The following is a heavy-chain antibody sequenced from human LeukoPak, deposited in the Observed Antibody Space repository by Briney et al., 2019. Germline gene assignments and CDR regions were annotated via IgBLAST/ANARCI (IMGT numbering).Heavy chain of an antibody. D-gene: IGHD6-19*01. J-gene: IGHJ1*01. CDR1: GGSFSGYY. Sequence: SETLSLTCAVYGGSFSGYYWSWIRQPPGKGLEWIGEINHSGGTNYNPSLKSRVTISVDTSKNQFSLKLSSVTAADTAVYYCASRKGPVAPSRWGQGTLVTVSS. V-gene: IGHV4-34*01. CDR3: ASRKGPVAPSR. CDR2: INHSGGT.